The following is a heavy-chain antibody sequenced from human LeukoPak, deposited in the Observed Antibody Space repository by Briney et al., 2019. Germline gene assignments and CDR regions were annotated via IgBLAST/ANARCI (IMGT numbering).Heavy chain of an antibody. D-gene: IGHD4-17*01. CDR1: GYTFTSYY. J-gene: IGHJ4*02. CDR3: ARVYGDYADDY. V-gene: IGHV1-46*01. Sequence: ASVTVSCTASGYTFTSYYMHWVRQAPGQGLEWMGIINPSGGSTSYAQKFQGRVTMTRDTSTSTVYMELSSLRSEDTAVYYCARVYGDYADDYWGQGTLVSVSS. CDR2: INPSGGST.